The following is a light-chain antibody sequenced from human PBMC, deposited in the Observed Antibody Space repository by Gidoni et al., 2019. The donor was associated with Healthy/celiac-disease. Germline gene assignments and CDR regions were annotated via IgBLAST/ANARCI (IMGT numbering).Light chain of an antibody. Sequence: EIVLTQSPATVSLSPGERATMSCRASQSVSIYLASYQQKPGQAPRLLISAASNRATGIPARFRGSGSGTDFTLTISGLEPEAFAVYYCQQRSNWPQLTFXGXTKVEIK. CDR3: QQRSNWPQLT. V-gene: IGKV3-11*01. J-gene: IGKJ4*01. CDR1: QSVSIY. CDR2: AAS.